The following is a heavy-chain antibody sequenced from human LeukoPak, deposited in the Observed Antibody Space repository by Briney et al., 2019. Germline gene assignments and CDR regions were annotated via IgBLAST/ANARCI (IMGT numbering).Heavy chain of an antibody. J-gene: IGHJ4*02. CDR3: ARYDAEMATTHGY. CDR2: IYYSGST. CDR1: GGSISSSSYY. Sequence: SETLSLTCTVSGGSISSSSYYWGWIRQPPGKGLEWIGSIYYSGSTYYNPSLKSRVTISVDTSKNQFSLKLSSVTAADTAVYYCARYDAEMATTHGYWGQGTLVTVSS. V-gene: IGHV4-39*01. D-gene: IGHD5-24*01.